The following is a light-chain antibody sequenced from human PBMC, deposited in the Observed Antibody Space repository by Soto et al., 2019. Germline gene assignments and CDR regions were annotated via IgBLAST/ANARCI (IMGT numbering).Light chain of an antibody. J-gene: IGKJ1*01. CDR3: QQSYSTLWT. CDR1: QSISSY. Sequence: DIQMTQSPSSLSASVGDRFTITCRASQSISSYLNWYQQKPGKAPKLLIYAASSLQSGVPSRFSGSGSGTDFTLTISSLQPEDFATYYCQQSYSTLWTFSQGTKVDIK. CDR2: AAS. V-gene: IGKV1-39*01.